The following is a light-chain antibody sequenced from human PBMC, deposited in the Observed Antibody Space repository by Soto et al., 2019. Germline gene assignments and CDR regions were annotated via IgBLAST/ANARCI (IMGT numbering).Light chain of an antibody. Sequence: QSALTQPASVSGSPGQSITISCTGTISDFVIYNYVSWYQQHPGKAPKLMLYGVSNRPSGVSNRFSGSKSGNTASLTISGLQTEDEADYYCISYTDRQSYLFGTGTKVTVL. CDR2: GVS. V-gene: IGLV2-14*01. CDR3: ISYTDRQSYL. CDR1: ISDFVIYNY. J-gene: IGLJ1*01.